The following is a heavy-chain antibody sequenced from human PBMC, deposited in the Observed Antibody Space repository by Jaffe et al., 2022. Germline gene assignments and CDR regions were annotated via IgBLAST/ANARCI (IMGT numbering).Heavy chain of an antibody. Sequence: EVQLVESGGGLVQPGGSLRLSCAASGFTFSDHYMDWVRQAPGKGLEWVGRTRNKANSYTTEYAASVKGRFTISRDDSKNSLYLQMNSLKTEDTAVYYCARGVIYGDYGSNFDYWGQGTLVTVSS. CDR3: ARGVIYGDYGSNFDY. CDR2: TRNKANSYTT. V-gene: IGHV3-72*01. J-gene: IGHJ4*02. CDR1: GFTFSDHY. D-gene: IGHD4-17*01.